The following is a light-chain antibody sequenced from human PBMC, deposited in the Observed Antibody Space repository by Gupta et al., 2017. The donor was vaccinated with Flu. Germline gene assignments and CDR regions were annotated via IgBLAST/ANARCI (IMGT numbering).Light chain of an antibody. J-gene: IGKJ2*01. CDR2: KAS. V-gene: IGKV1-5*03. CDR1: PSINTW. Sequence: PSILSASVGDRVTITCRASPSINTWLAWYQQKSGKAPTVLIYKASTLKSGVPSRFSGSGSGTEFTLTISGLQPDDFATYYCQQYHTYPITFGQGTKVEI. CDR3: QQYHTYPIT.